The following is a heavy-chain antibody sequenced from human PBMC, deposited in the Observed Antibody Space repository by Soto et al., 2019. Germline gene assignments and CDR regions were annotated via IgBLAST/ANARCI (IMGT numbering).Heavy chain of an antibody. CDR3: AIEGPRLVPGENNWFDP. D-gene: IGHD6-19*01. CDR2: INPSGGST. CDR1: GYTFTSYY. J-gene: IGHJ5*02. V-gene: IGHV1-46*01. Sequence: ASVKVSFKASGYTFTSYYMHWVRQAPGQGLEWMGIINPSGGSTSYAQKFQGRVTMTRDTSTSTVYMELSSLRSEDTAVYYCAIEGPRLVPGENNWFDPWGQGTLVTVSS.